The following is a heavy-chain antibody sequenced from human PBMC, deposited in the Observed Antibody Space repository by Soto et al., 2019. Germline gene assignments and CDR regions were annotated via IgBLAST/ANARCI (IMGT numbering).Heavy chain of an antibody. D-gene: IGHD3-16*01. Sequence: ASVKVSCKASGYTFTNYGISWVRHAPGQGLEWMGWINVYNGNTKYAQKFQGRVTMTTDTSTSTVYMELNSLTSDDTAVYYCARDQSCHDLVWWFDPWGQGTLVTVSS. CDR2: INVYNGNT. CDR1: GYTFTNYG. V-gene: IGHV1-18*01. CDR3: ARDQSCHDLVWWFDP. J-gene: IGHJ5*02.